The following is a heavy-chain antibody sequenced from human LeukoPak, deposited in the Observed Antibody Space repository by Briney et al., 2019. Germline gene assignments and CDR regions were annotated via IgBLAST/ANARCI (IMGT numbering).Heavy chain of an antibody. CDR1: GFTFSSYA. V-gene: IGHV3-23*01. J-gene: IGHJ5*02. D-gene: IGHD2-15*01. CDR2: ISGSGGST. CDR3: AKDVVVGISGS. Sequence: GGSLRLSCAASGFTFSSYAMSWVRQAPGKGLEWVSAISGSGGSTYYADSVKGRFAISRDNSKNTLYLQMNSLRAEDTAVYYCAKDVVVGISGSWGQGTLVTVSS.